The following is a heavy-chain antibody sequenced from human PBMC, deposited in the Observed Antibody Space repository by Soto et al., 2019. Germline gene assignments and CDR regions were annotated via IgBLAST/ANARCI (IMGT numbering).Heavy chain of an antibody. J-gene: IGHJ4*02. V-gene: IGHV4-4*02. CDR3: AREGTGGYNYAY. Sequence: QVQLQESGPGLVKPSGTLSLTCAVSSGSISSDKWWSWVRQPPGKGLAWIGESHHSGTTNYNPSLESRVAMSVDKSNSQFSLNLYSVTAADTAVYYCAREGTGGYNYAYWGQGTLVTVSS. CDR1: SGSISSDKW. D-gene: IGHD5-12*01. CDR2: SHHSGTT.